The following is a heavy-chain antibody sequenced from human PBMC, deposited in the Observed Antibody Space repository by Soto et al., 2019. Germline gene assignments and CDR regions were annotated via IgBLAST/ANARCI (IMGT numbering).Heavy chain of an antibody. CDR1: GVNFSSYA. Sequence: LMISDAACGVNFSSYAMRWVRQATKKGLEWVSAISGSGGSTYYADSVKGRFTISRDNSKNTLYLQMNSLRAEDTAVYYCAKDVQQLARYYYYYMDVWAKGPRSPSP. CDR3: AKDVQQLARYYYYYMDV. J-gene: IGHJ6*03. CDR2: ISGSGGST. D-gene: IGHD6-13*01. V-gene: IGHV3-23*01.